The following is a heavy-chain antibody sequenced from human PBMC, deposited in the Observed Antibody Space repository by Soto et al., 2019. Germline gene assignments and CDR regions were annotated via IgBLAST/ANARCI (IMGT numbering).Heavy chain of an antibody. D-gene: IGHD6-13*01. CDR1: GFTFRSYA. V-gene: IGHV3-23*01. Sequence: PGGSLRLSCAASGFTFRSYAMSWVRQAPGKGLEWVSGISGSGISTHYADSVKGRFTVSRDNSKNTVYLQINSLRAEDTAIYYCAKAIEQYLVRHALDIWGQGTKVTVS. CDR3: AKAIEQYLVRHALDI. J-gene: IGHJ3*02. CDR2: ISGSGIST.